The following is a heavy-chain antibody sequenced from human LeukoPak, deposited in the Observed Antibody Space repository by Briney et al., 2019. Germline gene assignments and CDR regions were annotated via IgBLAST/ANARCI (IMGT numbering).Heavy chain of an antibody. J-gene: IGHJ4*02. CDR2: ISAYNGNT. D-gene: IGHD3-10*01. Sequence: ASVKVSCKASGYTFTSYGISWVRQAPGQGLEWMGWISAYNGNTNYAQKLQGRVTMTTDTSTSTAYMELRSLRSDDAAVYYCAKLGDYGSGSYYYFDYWGQGTLVTVSS. CDR1: GYTFTSYG. CDR3: AKLGDYGSGSYYYFDY. V-gene: IGHV1-18*01.